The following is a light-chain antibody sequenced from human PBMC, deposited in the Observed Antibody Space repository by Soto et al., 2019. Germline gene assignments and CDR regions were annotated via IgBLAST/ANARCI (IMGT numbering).Light chain of an antibody. J-gene: IGLJ1*01. CDR2: DNN. V-gene: IGLV1-51*01. Sequence: QSVLTQPPSVSAAPGQKVTIAVSGSSSNIGNNYVSWYQQLPGTAPKLLIYDNNKRPSGIPDRFSDSKSGTSATLAITGLQTGDEADYYCGTWDSSLSAYVFGTGTKSPS. CDR1: SSNIGNNY. CDR3: GTWDSSLSAYV.